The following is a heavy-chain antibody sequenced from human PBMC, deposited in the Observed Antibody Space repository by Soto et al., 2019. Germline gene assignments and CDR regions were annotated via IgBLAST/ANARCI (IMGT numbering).Heavy chain of an antibody. CDR3: TREAPLAAAAPKYYYYGMDV. CDR2: IRSKAYGGTT. CDR1: GFTFGDYA. J-gene: IGHJ6*02. Sequence: GGSLRLSCTASGFTFGDYAMSWFRQAPGKGLERVGFIRSKAYGGTTEYAASVKGRFTISRDDSKSIAYLQMNSLKTEDTAVYYCTREAPLAAAAPKYYYYGMDVWGQGTTVTVSS. V-gene: IGHV3-49*03. D-gene: IGHD6-13*01.